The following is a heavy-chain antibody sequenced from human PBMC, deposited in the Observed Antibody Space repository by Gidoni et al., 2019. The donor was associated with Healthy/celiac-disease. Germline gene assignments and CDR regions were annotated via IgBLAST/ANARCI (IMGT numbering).Heavy chain of an antibody. J-gene: IGHJ4*02. CDR3: ASYRRYSGSYHFDF. D-gene: IGHD1-26*01. Sequence: QVQLQESGPGLVKPSVPLSLPCTVSGAAVGSGCYYWSWLRQPPGKGLEWIGYIYYSGSTNYNPSLKSRVTISVDTSKNQFSLRLSSVTAADTAVYYCASYRRYSGSYHFDFWGQGTLVTVSS. CDR2: IYYSGST. CDR1: GAAVGSGCYY. V-gene: IGHV4-61*01.